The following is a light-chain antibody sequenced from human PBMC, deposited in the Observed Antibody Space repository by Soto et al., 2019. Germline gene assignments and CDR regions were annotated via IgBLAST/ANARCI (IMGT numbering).Light chain of an antibody. CDR1: QSVLFSSNNKNY. V-gene: IGKV4-1*01. J-gene: IGKJ4*01. Sequence: DIVMTQSPDSLAVSLGERATINCKSSQSVLFSSNNKNYLAWFQQKVGQPPKLIIYWASTRESGVPDRFSGSGSGTDFTLTISSLQAEDVAVYYCQQYYSKPLTFGGGTKVEI. CDR2: WAS. CDR3: QQYYSKPLT.